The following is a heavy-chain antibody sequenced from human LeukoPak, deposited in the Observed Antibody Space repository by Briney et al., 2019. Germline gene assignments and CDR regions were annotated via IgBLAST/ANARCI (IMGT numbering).Heavy chain of an antibody. D-gene: IGHD2-21*02. V-gene: IGHV3-23*01. CDR2: ITGSGFTT. CDR3: AREPPFCGGDCRSLCDY. Sequence: GGSLRLSCAASGFTFRSHALNWVRQAPGKGLEWVSVITGSGFTTYYADSVKGRFTISRDNSKNTLYLQMNSLKAEDTAVYYCAREPPFCGGDCRSLCDYWGQGALVTVSS. J-gene: IGHJ4*02. CDR1: GFTFRSHA.